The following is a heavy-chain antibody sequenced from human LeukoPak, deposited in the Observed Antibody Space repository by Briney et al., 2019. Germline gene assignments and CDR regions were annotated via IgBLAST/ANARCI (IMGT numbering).Heavy chain of an antibody. CDR1: GGSISSCD. D-gene: IGHD5-24*01. V-gene: IGHV4-59*01. CDR3: ARERRDGYKVYFDY. J-gene: IGHJ4*02. Sequence: PSETLSLTCTVSGGSISSCDWSWIRRPPGKGREWIGYIYYSGYTNYNPSLKSRVTISVDTSKNQFSLRLSSVTAADTAVYYCARERRDGYKVYFDYWGQGTLVTVSS. CDR2: IYYSGYT.